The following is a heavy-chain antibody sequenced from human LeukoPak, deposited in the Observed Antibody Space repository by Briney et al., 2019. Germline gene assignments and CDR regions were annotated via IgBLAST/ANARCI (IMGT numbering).Heavy chain of an antibody. CDR2: MSYDGSNK. D-gene: IGHD4-11*01. CDR3: ARDALPYSNYVDY. V-gene: IGHV3-30-3*01. CDR1: RFTFSSYA. J-gene: IGHJ4*02. Sequence: GRSLRLSCAASRFTFSSYAMHWVRQAPGKGLEWVAVMSYDGSNKYYADSVKGRFTISRDNSKNTLYLQMNSLRAEDTAVYYCARDALPYSNYVDYWGQGTLVTVSS.